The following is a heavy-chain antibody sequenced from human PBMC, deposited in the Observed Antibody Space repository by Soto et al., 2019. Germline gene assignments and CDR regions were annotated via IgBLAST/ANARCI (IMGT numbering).Heavy chain of an antibody. D-gene: IGHD4-17*01. CDR3: AKDAVSGDGIWLLDS. CDR2: LLRSGSTT. J-gene: IGHJ4*02. V-gene: IGHV3-23*01. Sequence: VGSLRLSCAASGFTFTNYAMTWARQAPGKGLEWVSSLLRSGSTTYYADSVKGRFTISSDISANSLYLQMDSLRAEDTAVYYCAKDAVSGDGIWLLDSWGQGTVVTVSS. CDR1: GFTFTNYA.